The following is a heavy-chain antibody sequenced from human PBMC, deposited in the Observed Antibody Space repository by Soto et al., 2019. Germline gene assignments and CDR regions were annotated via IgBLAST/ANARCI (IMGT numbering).Heavy chain of an antibody. CDR1: GGSFSGYY. CDR3: ARFPFARSSWTNPRYFDY. V-gene: IGHV4-34*01. CDR2: INQSGFT. D-gene: IGHD6-13*01. Sequence: QVQLQQWGAGLLKPAETLSLTCAVYGGSFSGYYWTWIRQPPGKGLEWIGEINQSGFTNYNPSLESRLTMSVDTSQNQFSLRLSSVTAADTAVYYCARFPFARSSWTNPRYFDYWGQGTLVTVSS. J-gene: IGHJ4*02.